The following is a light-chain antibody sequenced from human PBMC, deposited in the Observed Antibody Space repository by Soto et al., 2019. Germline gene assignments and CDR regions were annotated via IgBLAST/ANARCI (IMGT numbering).Light chain of an antibody. CDR1: QSINNN. Sequence: EIVMTQSPATLSVSPGERATLSCRASQSINNNLAWYQQKRGQGPRLLIYGASSRATGTPARFSGSGSGTGFTITTSSPQSGDFAMYYCPQYNDWPLTFGGGTKVEIK. J-gene: IGKJ4*01. CDR2: GAS. CDR3: PQYNDWPLT. V-gene: IGKV3-15*01.